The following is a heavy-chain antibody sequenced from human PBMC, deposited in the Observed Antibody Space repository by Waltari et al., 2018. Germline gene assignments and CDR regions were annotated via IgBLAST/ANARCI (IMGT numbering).Heavy chain of an antibody. Sequence: EVQLVESGGGLVQPGGSLRLSCAASGFTFSSYEMNWVRQAPGKGLEWVSSISSSGSTIYYADSVKGRFTISRDNAKNSLYLQMNSLRAEDTAVYYCARDPSRAVFGVVISSWFDPWGQGTLVTVSS. V-gene: IGHV3-48*03. D-gene: IGHD3-3*01. J-gene: IGHJ5*02. CDR3: ARDPSRAVFGVVISSWFDP. CDR2: ISSSGSTI. CDR1: GFTFSSYE.